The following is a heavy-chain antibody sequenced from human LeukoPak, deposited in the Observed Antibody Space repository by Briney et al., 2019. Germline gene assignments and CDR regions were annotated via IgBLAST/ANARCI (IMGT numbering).Heavy chain of an antibody. D-gene: IGHD3-3*02. CDR3: TTGIRGD. V-gene: IGHV3-15*07. Sequence: GGSLRLSCAASGFIVTNAWMNWVRQAPGKGLEWVGRIQSKTDGGKTDYAAPVKGRFTISRDDSKNTLYLQMNSLKTEHTAIYYCTTGIRGDWGQGTLVTVSS. CDR1: GFIVTNAW. CDR2: IQSKTDGGKT. J-gene: IGHJ4*02.